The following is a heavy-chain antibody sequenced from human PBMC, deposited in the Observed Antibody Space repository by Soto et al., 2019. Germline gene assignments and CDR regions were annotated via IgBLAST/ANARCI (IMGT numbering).Heavy chain of an antibody. CDR2: ITSSSDYV. V-gene: IGHV3-21*01. J-gene: IGHJ4*02. CDR1: GFTLSSYS. Sequence: GGSLRLSCAASGFTLSSYSMSWVRQAPGKGLEWVSSITSSSDYVYYADSVKGRFTISRDNAKNSLYLQMNSLRAEDTAVYYCARVVYFDSSGYSVWGQGTLVTVSS. CDR3: ARVVYFDSSGYSV. D-gene: IGHD3-22*01.